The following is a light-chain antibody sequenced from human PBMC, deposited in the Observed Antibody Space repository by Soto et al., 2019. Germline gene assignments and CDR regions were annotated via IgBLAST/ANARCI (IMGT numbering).Light chain of an antibody. CDR1: QSISSY. Sequence: DLQMTQSPSSLSASVGDRVTITCRASQSISSYLNWYQQKPGKAPKLLIYPASSLQSGVPSRFSGSGSGTDFTLTISSLQPEDFATYYCQQSYSTPPTFGQGTKVEIK. J-gene: IGKJ1*01. V-gene: IGKV1-39*01. CDR2: PAS. CDR3: QQSYSTPPT.